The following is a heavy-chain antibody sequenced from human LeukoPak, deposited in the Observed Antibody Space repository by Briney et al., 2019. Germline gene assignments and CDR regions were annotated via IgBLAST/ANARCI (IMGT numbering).Heavy chain of an antibody. D-gene: IGHD2-15*01. Sequence: GGSLRLSCAASGFTFSSYEMNWVRQAPGKGLEWVSYIGSSGSTIYYADSVKGRFTISRDNAKNSLYLQMNSLRAEDTAVYYCARFLSGGSYYGDFDRWGQGTLVTVSS. CDR1: GFTFSSYE. V-gene: IGHV3-48*03. CDR3: ARFLSGGSYYGDFDR. CDR2: IGSSGSTI. J-gene: IGHJ4*02.